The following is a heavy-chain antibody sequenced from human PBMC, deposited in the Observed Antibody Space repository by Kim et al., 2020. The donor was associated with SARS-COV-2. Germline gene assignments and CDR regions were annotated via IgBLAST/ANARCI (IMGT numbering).Heavy chain of an antibody. V-gene: IGHV4-59*01. CDR2: IYYSGST. D-gene: IGHD3-16*01. J-gene: IGHJ3*02. Sequence: SETLSLTCTVSGGSISSYYWSWIRQPPGKGLEWIGYIYYSGSTNYNPSLKSRVTISVDTSKNQFSLKLSSVTAADTAVYYCARDGAPRGGAFDIWGQGTMVTVSS. CDR3: ARDGAPRGGAFDI. CDR1: GGSISSYY.